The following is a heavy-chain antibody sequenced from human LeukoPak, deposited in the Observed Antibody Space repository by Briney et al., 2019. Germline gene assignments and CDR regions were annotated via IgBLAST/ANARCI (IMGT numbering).Heavy chain of an antibody. V-gene: IGHV3-30*18. CDR1: GFTFSSYG. D-gene: IGHD1-26*01. CDR3: AKEVGSYLACDY. CDR2: ISYDGSNK. Sequence: GGSLRLSCAASGFTFSSYGMHWVRQAPGKGLEWVAVISYDGSNKYYADSVKGRFTISRDNSKNTLYLQMNSLRAEDTAVYYCAKEVGSYLACDYWGQGTLVTVSS. J-gene: IGHJ4*02.